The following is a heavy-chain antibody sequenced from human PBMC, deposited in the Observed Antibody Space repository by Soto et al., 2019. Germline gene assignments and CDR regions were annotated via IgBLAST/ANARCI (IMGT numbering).Heavy chain of an antibody. V-gene: IGHV1-3*01. CDR1: GYTFTSYA. D-gene: IGHD6-19*01. CDR2: INAGNGNT. J-gene: IGHJ4*02. CDR3: ASVSSGWQRGRFDY. Sequence: ASVKVSFKASGYTFTSYAMHWVRQAPGQRLEWMGWINAGNGNTKYSQKFQGRVTITRDTSASTAYMELSSLRSEDTAVYYCASVSSGWQRGRFDYWGQGTLVTVSS.